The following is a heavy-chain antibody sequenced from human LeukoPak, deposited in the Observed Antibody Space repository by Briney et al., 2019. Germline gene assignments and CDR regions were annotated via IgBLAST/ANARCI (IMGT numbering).Heavy chain of an antibody. D-gene: IGHD2-2*01. J-gene: IGHJ4*01. CDR1: GFTFSSYG. Sequence: PGRSLRLSCAASGFTFSSYGMHWVRQAPGEGLEWVSAITDSGGDTYHADSVKGRFTISRENSRNTLYMQMNSLRAEDTAVYYCVKGSRTSRPYYFDYWGHGTLVTVSS. V-gene: IGHV3-23*01. CDR3: VKGSRTSRPYYFDY. CDR2: ITDSGGDT.